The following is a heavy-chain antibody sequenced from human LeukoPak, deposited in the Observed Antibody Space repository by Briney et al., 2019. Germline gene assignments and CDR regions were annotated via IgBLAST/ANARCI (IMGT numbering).Heavy chain of an antibody. CDR1: GGPISSSSYY. V-gene: IGHV4-39*07. CDR2: LYYSGST. D-gene: IGHD5-18*01. Sequence: NPSETLSLTCTVSGGPISSSSYYWGWIRQPPGKGLEWIGSLYYSGSTYYNPSLKSRVTMSVDPSNTQFSLKLSSVPAADTAVYYCAREITVDTAMVTDYWGQGTLVTVSS. CDR3: AREITVDTAMVTDY. J-gene: IGHJ4*02.